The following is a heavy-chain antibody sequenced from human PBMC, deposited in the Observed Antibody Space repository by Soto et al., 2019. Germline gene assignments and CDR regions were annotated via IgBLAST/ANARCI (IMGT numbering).Heavy chain of an antibody. Sequence: GASVKVSCKASGYTFTSYDINWVRQATGQGLEWMGWMNPNSGNTGYAQKFQGRATMTRNTSISTAYMELSSLRSEDTAVYYCARRFLEWLPTYYYYYYMDVWGKGTTVTVSS. CDR3: ARRFLEWLPTYYYYYYMDV. CDR1: GYTFTSYD. V-gene: IGHV1-8*01. J-gene: IGHJ6*03. CDR2: MNPNSGNT. D-gene: IGHD3-3*01.